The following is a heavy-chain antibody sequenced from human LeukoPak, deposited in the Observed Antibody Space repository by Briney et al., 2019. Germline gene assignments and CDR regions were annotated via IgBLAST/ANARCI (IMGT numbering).Heavy chain of an antibody. Sequence: ASAKVSCKVSGYTLTELSMHWVRQAPGKGLEWMGGFDPEDGETIYAQKFQGRVTMTEDTSTDTAYMELSSLRSEDTAVYYCATATKTYDSSGYFFDYWGQGTLVTVSS. CDR2: FDPEDGET. D-gene: IGHD3-22*01. CDR1: GYTLTELS. CDR3: ATATKTYDSSGYFFDY. V-gene: IGHV1-24*01. J-gene: IGHJ4*02.